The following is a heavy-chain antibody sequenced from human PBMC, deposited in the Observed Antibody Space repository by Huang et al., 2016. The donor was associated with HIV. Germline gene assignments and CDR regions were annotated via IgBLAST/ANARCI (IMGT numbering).Heavy chain of an antibody. Sequence: QVHLVQSGAEVKKPGSSVKVSCKASGDSFTSLPINWVRQAPGQGLEWMGGLVPRLCSATDAQKFRGRVTISVDESTSTSYMELSRLRSDDTAMYYCATSTPMLGESGGWSGKVVITENVPYVDWGQGTLVTVSS. CDR1: GDSFTSLP. CDR2: LVPRLCSA. J-gene: IGHJ4*02. V-gene: IGHV1-69*01. CDR3: ATSTPMLGESGGWSGKVVITENVPYVD. D-gene: IGHD3-22*01.